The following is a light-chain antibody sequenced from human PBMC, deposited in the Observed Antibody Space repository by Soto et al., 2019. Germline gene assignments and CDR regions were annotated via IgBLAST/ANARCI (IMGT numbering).Light chain of an antibody. CDR2: EVS. Sequence: HSALTQPASVSGSPGQSITISCTGTSSDVGGYNYVSWYQQHPGKAPKLMIYEVSNRPSGVSNRFSGSKSGNTASLTISGLQAEDEADYYCSSYTSSSTPYVFGTGTMVTVL. V-gene: IGLV2-14*01. CDR3: SSYTSSSTPYV. CDR1: SSDVGGYNY. J-gene: IGLJ1*01.